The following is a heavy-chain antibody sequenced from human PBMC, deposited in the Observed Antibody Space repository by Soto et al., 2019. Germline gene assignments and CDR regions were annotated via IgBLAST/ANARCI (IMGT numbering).Heavy chain of an antibody. V-gene: IGHV1-46*01. CDR3: ARDPLNYYYYYGMDV. CDR2: INPSGGST. J-gene: IGHJ6*02. Sequence: QVQLVQSGAEVKKPGASVKVSCKASGYTFTSYYMHWVRQAPGQGLEWMGIINPSGGSTSYAQKFQGRVTMTRDTSTSTVYMELSSLRSEDTAVYYCARDPLNYYYYYGMDVWGQGTTVTVSS. CDR1: GYTFTSYY.